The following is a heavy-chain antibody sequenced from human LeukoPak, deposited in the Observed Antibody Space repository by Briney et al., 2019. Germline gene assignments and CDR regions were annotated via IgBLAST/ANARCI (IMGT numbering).Heavy chain of an antibody. CDR1: GGTFSSYA. CDR3: ASQDPRGAFDI. J-gene: IGHJ3*02. V-gene: IGHV1-69*05. CDR2: TIPIFGTA. Sequence: ASVKVSCKASGGTFSSYAISWVRQAPGQGLEWMGRTIPIFGTANYAQKFQGRVTITTDESTSTAYMELSSLRSEDTAVYYCASQDPRGAFDIWGQGTMVTVSS. D-gene: IGHD3-10*01.